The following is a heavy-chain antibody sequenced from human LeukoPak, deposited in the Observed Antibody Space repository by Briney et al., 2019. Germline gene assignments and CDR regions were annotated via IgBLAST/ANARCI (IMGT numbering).Heavy chain of an antibody. Sequence: SETLSLTCTVSGGSISSSSYYWGWIRQPPGKGLEWVGSIYYDGSTYYNPSLRSRVTISQDTSKNQFSLKVSSVTAADTAVYHCARRSHCTGGTCYPVWGQGTTVTVSS. V-gene: IGHV4-39*01. CDR2: IYYDGST. CDR3: ARRSHCTGGTCYPV. D-gene: IGHD2-15*01. J-gene: IGHJ6*02. CDR1: GGSISSSSYY.